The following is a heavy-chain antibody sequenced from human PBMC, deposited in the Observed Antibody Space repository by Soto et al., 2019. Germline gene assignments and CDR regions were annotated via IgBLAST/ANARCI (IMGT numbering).Heavy chain of an antibody. Sequence: VQLGQSGAEVKKPGASVKFSCKASVYTFTRYGISWVRQAPGQGLEWMGWISAYNGNTNYAKKLQGRVTMTTDTYTSTAYMELSRLRSDDTAVYCCATADRYGRRDDDLGQGTLVTV. J-gene: IGHJ4*02. CDR1: VYTFTRYG. CDR3: ATADRYGRRDDD. CDR2: ISAYNGNT. D-gene: IGHD5-18*01. V-gene: IGHV1-18*04.